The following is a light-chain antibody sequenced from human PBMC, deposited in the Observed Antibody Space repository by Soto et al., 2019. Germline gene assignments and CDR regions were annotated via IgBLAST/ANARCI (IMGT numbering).Light chain of an antibody. V-gene: IGKV1-5*03. Sequence: DIQVTQSPSTLSASVGGSVTITCRASLSIGSWLAWYQPKPVKAPKPLIYKASSSESGVPSRFPGSGSGTEFTLAISSLQPNDFANYSCQRYNSYSTFGPASKV. CDR2: KAS. J-gene: IGKJ1*01. CDR3: QRYNSYST. CDR1: LSIGSW.